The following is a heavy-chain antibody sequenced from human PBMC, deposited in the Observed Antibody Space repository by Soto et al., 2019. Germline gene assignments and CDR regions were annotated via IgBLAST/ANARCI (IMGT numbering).Heavy chain of an antibody. Sequence: QVQLVQSGAEVKKPGASVKISCKASGDIFTNHRIHWMRRAPGQGLEWMGRIDTGSGDTKYSQKSQGRVTITRETSASTAYLELTSPRSEDTADYYCALDLPFAGGNGFYGMDVWGQGTPVTVSS. D-gene: IGHD3-16*01. J-gene: IGHJ6*02. CDR3: ALDLPFAGGNGFYGMDV. V-gene: IGHV1-3*04. CDR1: GDIFTNHR. CDR2: IDTGSGDT.